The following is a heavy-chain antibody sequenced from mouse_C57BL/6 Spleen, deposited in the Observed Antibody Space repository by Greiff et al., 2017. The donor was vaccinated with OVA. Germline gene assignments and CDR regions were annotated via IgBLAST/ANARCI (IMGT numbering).Heavy chain of an antibody. CDR3: ASTPLYYFDY. V-gene: IGHV1-82*01. CDR2: IYPGDGDT. J-gene: IGHJ2*01. CDR1: GYAFSSSW. D-gene: IGHD6-1*01. Sequence: QVQLKQSGPELVKPGASVKISCKASGYAFSSSWMNWVKQRPGKGLEWIGRIYPGDGDTNYNGKFKGKATLTADKSSSTAYMQLSCLTSEDSAVYFCASTPLYYFDYWGQGTTLTVSS.